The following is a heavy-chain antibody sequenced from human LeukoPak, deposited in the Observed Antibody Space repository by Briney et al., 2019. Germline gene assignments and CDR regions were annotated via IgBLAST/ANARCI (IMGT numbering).Heavy chain of an antibody. V-gene: IGHV4-34*01. J-gene: IGHJ4*02. Sequence: SETLSLTCAVYGGSFSGYYWSWIRQPPGKGLEWIGEINHSGSTYYNPSLKSRVTISVDTSKNQFSLKLSSVTAADTAVYYCARLRWSGYCPVDYWGQGALVTVSS. CDR1: GGSFSGYY. CDR3: ARLRWSGYCPVDY. D-gene: IGHD3-3*01. CDR2: INHSGST.